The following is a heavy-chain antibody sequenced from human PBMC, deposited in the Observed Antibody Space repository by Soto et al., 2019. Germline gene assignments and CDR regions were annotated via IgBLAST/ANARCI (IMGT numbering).Heavy chain of an antibody. Sequence: EVQLVESGGGLVKPGGSLRLSCAASGFSFSDAWMTWVRQAPGAGLEWVGRIKSRTDGGTTDYAAPVKGRFTISRDASKTTLYLQMNSLTTEDTAVYYCTTDPHSTGTKYWGQGTLVTVSS. CDR2: IKSRTDGGTT. CDR3: TTDPHSTGTKY. CDR1: GFSFSDAW. J-gene: IGHJ4*02. V-gene: IGHV3-15*01. D-gene: IGHD1-1*01.